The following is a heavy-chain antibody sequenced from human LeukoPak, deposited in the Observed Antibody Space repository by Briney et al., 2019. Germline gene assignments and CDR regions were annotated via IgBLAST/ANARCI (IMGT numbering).Heavy chain of an antibody. Sequence: GGSLRLSCAASGFTFDDYGMSWVRQAPGKGLEWVSGINWNGGSTGYADSVKGRFTISRDNAKNSLYLQMNSLRAEDTALYYCAREALYCSSTSCYYYYYMDVWGKGTTVTVSS. J-gene: IGHJ6*03. CDR2: INWNGGST. CDR3: AREALYCSSTSCYYYYYMDV. V-gene: IGHV3-20*04. CDR1: GFTFDDYG. D-gene: IGHD2-2*01.